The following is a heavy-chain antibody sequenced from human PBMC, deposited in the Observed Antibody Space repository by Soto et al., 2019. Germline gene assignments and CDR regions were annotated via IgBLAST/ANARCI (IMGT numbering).Heavy chain of an antibody. J-gene: IGHJ3*02. CDR3: SSDFFNRYSNDAFDI. V-gene: IGHV6-1*01. CDR2: TNYRSQWYA. Sequence: SQTLSLTCAISGDSVSSNSAAWNWIRQSPSRELEWLGKTNYRSQWYAEYAVSVKSRITINPDTSKNQFSLQLTSVTPDNTSVYYCSSDFFNRYSNDAFDIWGQGTMVTVS. D-gene: IGHD3-16*02. CDR1: GDSVSSNSAA.